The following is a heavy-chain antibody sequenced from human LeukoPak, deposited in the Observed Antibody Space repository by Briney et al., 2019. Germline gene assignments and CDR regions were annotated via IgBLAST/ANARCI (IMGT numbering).Heavy chain of an antibody. J-gene: IGHJ4*02. CDR1: GFTLSSYW. CDR3: ARDWCDGDYDRFDY. V-gene: IGHV3-7*03. Sequence: PGGSLRLSCAVSGFTLSSYWMSWFRQAPGKGLEWVANINQDGSQKFSVDSVKGRFTISRDNAKNSLSLQMNSLRVEDTAVYYCARDWCDGDYDRFDYWGQGTLVTVSS. D-gene: IGHD4-17*01. CDR2: INQDGSQK.